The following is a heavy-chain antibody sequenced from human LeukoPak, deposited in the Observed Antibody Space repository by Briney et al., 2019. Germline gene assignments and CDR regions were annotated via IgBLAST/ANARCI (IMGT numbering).Heavy chain of an antibody. CDR1: GYTFTNYY. CDR2: INPSGGST. V-gene: IGHV1-46*01. D-gene: IGHD6-19*01. Sequence: ASVKVSCKASGYTFTNYYIHWVRQAPGQGLEWMGVINPSGGSTTYAQKFQGRVTMTRDTPTNTVYMELSSLRSEDTAVYSCATSGDCSGPFDYWGQGTLVTVSS. J-gene: IGHJ4*02. CDR3: ATSGDCSGPFDY.